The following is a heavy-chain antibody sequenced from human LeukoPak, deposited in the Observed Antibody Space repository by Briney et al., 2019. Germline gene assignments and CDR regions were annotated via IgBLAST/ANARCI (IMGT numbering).Heavy chain of an antibody. J-gene: IGHJ4*02. V-gene: IGHV1-18*01. CDR2: ISAYNGNT. D-gene: IGHD3-10*01. CDR1: GYTFTIYG. Sequence: ASVKVSRNASGYTFTIYGISWVRQPPGQGLEWMGGISAYNGNTNYAQKVQGKVTMTTSRDTSKNYMDLRNLRSDATAVCYCARCLLEDCYGSWRYYTTFDYWGQGTLVTVSS. CDR3: ARCLLEDCYGSWRYYTTFDY.